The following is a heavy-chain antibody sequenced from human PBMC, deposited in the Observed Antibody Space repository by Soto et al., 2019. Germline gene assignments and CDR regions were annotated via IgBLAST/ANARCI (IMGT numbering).Heavy chain of an antibody. CDR1: GFTFSSYA. CDR2: ISGSGGST. CDR3: AKGGGYCSSTSCYVGSDY. V-gene: IGHV3-23*01. D-gene: IGHD2-2*01. J-gene: IGHJ4*02. Sequence: EVQLLESGGGLVQPGGSLRLSCAASGFTFSSYAMSWVRQAPGKGLEWVSAISGSGGSTYYADSVKGRFTISRDNSKNPLYLQMNSLRAEDTAVYYCAKGGGYCSSTSCYVGSDYWGQGTLVTVSS.